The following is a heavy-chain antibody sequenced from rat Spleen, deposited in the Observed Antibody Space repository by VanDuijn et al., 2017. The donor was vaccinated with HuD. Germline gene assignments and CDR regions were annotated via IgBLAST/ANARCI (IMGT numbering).Heavy chain of an antibody. CDR1: GFSLTSSG. Sequence: QVQLKESGPGLVLPSQTLSLTCTVSGFSLTSSGVSWVRQPPGKGLEWIAAISSGGSTYYNSLLKSRLSISRDTSKSQVFLKMNSLQTEDTAIYFCTTLNYGGYPYYFDYWGQGVMVTVSS. V-gene: IGHV2S12*01. J-gene: IGHJ2*01. CDR2: ISSGGST. D-gene: IGHD1-11*01. CDR3: TTLNYGGYPYYFDY.